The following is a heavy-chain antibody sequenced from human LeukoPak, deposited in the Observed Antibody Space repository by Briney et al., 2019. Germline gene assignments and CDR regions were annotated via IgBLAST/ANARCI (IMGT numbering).Heavy chain of an antibody. V-gene: IGHV4-59*01. CDR3: ARWTYYDFWSGYFGGPSFDP. J-gene: IGHJ5*02. CDR1: GGSISSYY. Sequence: SETLPLTCTVSGGSISSYYWSWIRQPPGKGLEWIGYIYYSGSTNYNPSLKSRVTISVDTSKNQFSLKLSSVTAADTAVYYCARWTYYDFWSGYFGGPSFDPWGQGTLVTVSS. CDR2: IYYSGST. D-gene: IGHD3-3*01.